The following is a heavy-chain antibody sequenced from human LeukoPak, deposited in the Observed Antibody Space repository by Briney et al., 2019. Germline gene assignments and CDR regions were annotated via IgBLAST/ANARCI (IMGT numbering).Heavy chain of an antibody. CDR1: GFTFSSYS. CDR2: ISSSSSYI. V-gene: IGHV3-21*01. Sequence: GCLRLSCAASGFTFSSYSMNWVRQAPGKGLEWVSSISSSSSYIYYADSVKGRFTISRDNAKNSLYLQMNSLRAEDTAVYYCASNYDSSNYYGFDYWGQGTLVTASS. D-gene: IGHD3-22*01. J-gene: IGHJ4*02. CDR3: ASNYDSSNYYGFDY.